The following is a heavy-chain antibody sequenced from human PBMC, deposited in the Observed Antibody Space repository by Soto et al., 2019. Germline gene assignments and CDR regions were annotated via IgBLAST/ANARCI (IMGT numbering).Heavy chain of an antibody. CDR2: ISGSGGST. CDR3: AKDIPIAAAGNYPIDD. CDR1: GFTFSSYA. Sequence: GGSLRLSCAASGFTFSSYAMSWVRQAPGKGLEWVSAISGSGGSTYYADSVKGRFTISRDNSKNTLYLQMNSRRAEDTAVYYCAKDIPIAAAGNYPIDDWGQGTLVTVSS. J-gene: IGHJ4*02. V-gene: IGHV3-23*01. D-gene: IGHD6-13*01.